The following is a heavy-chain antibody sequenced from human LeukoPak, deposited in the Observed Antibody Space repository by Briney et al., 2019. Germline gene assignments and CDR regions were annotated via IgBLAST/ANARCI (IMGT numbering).Heavy chain of an antibody. CDR3: ARELSPNTRITIFGVEPDAFDI. D-gene: IGHD3-3*01. Sequence: SETLSLTCTVSGGSISSGGYYWSWIRQPPGKGLEWIGYIYHSGSTYYNPSLKSRVTISVDTSKNQFSLKLSSVTAADTAVYYCARELSPNTRITIFGVEPDAFDIWGQGTMVTVSS. J-gene: IGHJ3*02. CDR1: GGSISSGGYY. V-gene: IGHV4-30-2*01. CDR2: IYHSGST.